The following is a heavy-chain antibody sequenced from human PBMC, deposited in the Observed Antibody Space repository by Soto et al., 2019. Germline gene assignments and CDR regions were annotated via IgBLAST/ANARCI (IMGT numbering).Heavy chain of an antibody. CDR3: AREVVAPSGWLDP. J-gene: IGHJ5*02. Sequence: EVQLSESGGDLRQPGGSLRLSCAASGFTFTNYAMTWVRQTTVKGLEWVSGISASGGLKYYADSVRGRFTVSRDNSKEILDLRMDNLRDECTALFYWAREVVAPSGWLDPWWQVAQVTVSS. CDR2: ISASGGLK. D-gene: IGHD2-15*01. CDR1: GFTFTNYA. V-gene: IGHV3-23*01.